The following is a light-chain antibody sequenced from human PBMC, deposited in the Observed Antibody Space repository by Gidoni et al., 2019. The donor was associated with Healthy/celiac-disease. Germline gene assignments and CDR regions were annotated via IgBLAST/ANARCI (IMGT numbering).Light chain of an antibody. CDR1: SSNIGSNY. Sequence: SVLTQPPSASGTPGQRVTISVSGSSSNIGSNYVYWYQTLPVPAPKLLIYRNNQRPSGFPDRFSGSTSGTSASLAISGLRSDDAADYYCAAWDDSLSGHYVFGTGTKVPVL. V-gene: IGLV1-47*01. J-gene: IGLJ1*01. CDR3: AAWDDSLSGHYV. CDR2: RNN.